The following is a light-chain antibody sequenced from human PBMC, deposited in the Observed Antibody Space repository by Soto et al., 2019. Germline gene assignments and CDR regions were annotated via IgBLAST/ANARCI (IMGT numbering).Light chain of an antibody. CDR3: QQYNNWPRT. J-gene: IGKJ1*01. CDR2: GTS. Sequence: IVLTQSPATLSVSPGERATLSCRASQSVNKHLAWYQHRPGQAPRLLIYGTSTRATGIPARFSGSGSGTDFTLTISSLQFEDFAVYYCQQYNNWPRTFGQGTKVDIK. CDR1: QSVNKH. V-gene: IGKV3-15*01.